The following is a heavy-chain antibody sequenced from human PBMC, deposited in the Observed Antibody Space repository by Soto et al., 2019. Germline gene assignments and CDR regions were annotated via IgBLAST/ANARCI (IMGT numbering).Heavy chain of an antibody. CDR1: GGSISSYY. V-gene: IGHV4-59*06. CDR2: IYYSGST. D-gene: IGHD3-9*01. J-gene: IGHJ4*02. Sequence: PSETLSLTCTVSGGSISSYYWSWIRQHPGKGLEWIGYIYYSGSTYYNPSLKSRVTISVDTSKNQFSLKLSSVTAADTAVYYCARGSDILTGYYVFDYWGQGTLVTVSS. CDR3: ARGSDILTGYYVFDY.